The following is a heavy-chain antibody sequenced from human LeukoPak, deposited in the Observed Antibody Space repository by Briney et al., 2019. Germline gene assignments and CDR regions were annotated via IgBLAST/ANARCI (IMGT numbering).Heavy chain of an antibody. V-gene: IGHV3-30*02. CDR2: IRYDGSKK. J-gene: IGHJ4*02. D-gene: IGHD4-17*01. Sequence: GGALRLSCAASGFTFSSYGMHWVRQAPGKGLEWVAFIRYDGSKKYYAYSVKGRFTISRDNSKNTLYLQMNSLRAEDTAVYYCAIMTTVTPHFDYWGQGTLVTVSS. CDR1: GFTFSSYG. CDR3: AIMTTVTPHFDY.